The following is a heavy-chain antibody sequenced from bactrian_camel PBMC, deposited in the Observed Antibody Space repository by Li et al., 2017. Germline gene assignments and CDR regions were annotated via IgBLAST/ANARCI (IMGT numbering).Heavy chain of an antibody. D-gene: IGHD5*01. CDR3: TADRILSRLWVGSGNY. V-gene: IGHV3S40*01. CDR1: TYGYSEEF. Sequence: DVQLVESGGGSVQAGGSLTLSCAASTYGYSEEFMGWFRQAPGKAREGVATMYTGGRATYYADAVQGRFTISKDNAKNTLYLQMNSLNPEDTAMYCCTADRILSRLWVGSGNYRGRGTQVTVS. CDR2: MYTGGRAT. J-gene: IGHJ4*01.